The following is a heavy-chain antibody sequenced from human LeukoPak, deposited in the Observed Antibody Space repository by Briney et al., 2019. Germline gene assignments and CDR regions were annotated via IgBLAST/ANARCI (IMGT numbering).Heavy chain of an antibody. CDR2: INHSGST. J-gene: IGHJ6*03. CDR1: GGSFSGYY. D-gene: IGHD4-11*01. Sequence: SETLSLTCAVYGGSFSGYYWSWIRQPLGKGLEWIGEINHSGSTNYNPSLKSRVTISVDTSKNQFSLKLSSVTAADTAVYYCARVLMTTVTTLYMDVWGKGTTVTVSS. CDR3: ARVLMTTVTTLYMDV. V-gene: IGHV4-34*01.